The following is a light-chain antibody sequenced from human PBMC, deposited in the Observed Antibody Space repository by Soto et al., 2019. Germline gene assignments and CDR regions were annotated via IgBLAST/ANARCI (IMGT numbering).Light chain of an antibody. CDR2: DAS. CDR1: QSVGSS. V-gene: IGKV3-11*01. Sequence: PGERATLSCRASQSVGSSLAWYQQKPGQAPRLLIYDASTRATGIPARFSGSGSGTDFTLTISSLEPEDFAVYYCQQRSNWPPVTFGPGTKVDNK. J-gene: IGKJ3*01. CDR3: QQRSNWPPVT.